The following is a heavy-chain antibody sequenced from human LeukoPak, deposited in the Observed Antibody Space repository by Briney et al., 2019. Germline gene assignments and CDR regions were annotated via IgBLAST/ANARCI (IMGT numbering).Heavy chain of an antibody. CDR3: ARDCEYDSSGYFHNY. V-gene: IGHV3-23*01. J-gene: IGHJ4*02. CDR1: GFTFSSYA. CDR2: ISGSGGST. Sequence: GGSLRLSCAASGFTFSSYAMSWVRQAPGEGLEWVSAISGSGGSTYYADSVKGRFTISRDNSKNTLYLQMNSLRAEDTAVYYCARDCEYDSSGYFHNYWGQGTLVTVSS. D-gene: IGHD3-22*01.